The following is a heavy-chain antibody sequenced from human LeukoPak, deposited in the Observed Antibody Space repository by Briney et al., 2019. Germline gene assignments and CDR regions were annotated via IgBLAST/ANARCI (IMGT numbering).Heavy chain of an antibody. CDR3: ARHRSSWLIDY. CDR1: GFTFSSYG. J-gene: IGHJ4*02. CDR2: ISYDGSNK. D-gene: IGHD6-6*01. Sequence: GGSLRLSCAASGFTFSSYGMHWVRQAPGKGLEWVAVISYDGSNKYYADSVKGRFTISRDNAKNTLYLQMNSLRAEDTAVYYCARHRSSWLIDYWGQGTLVTVSS. V-gene: IGHV3-30*03.